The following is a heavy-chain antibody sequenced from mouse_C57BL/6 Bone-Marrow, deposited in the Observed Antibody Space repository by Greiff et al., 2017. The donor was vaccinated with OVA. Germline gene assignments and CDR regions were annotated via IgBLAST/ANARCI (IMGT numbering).Heavy chain of an antibody. Sequence: VQLQQPGAELVMPGASVKLSCKASGYTFTSYWMHWVKQRPGQGLEWIGEIDPSDSYTNYNQKFKGKSTLTVDKSSSTAYMQLSSLTSEDSAVYYCARSPYYYGSSYFYFDYWGQGTTLTVSS. CDR3: ARSPYYYGSSYFYFDY. D-gene: IGHD1-1*01. CDR2: IDPSDSYT. V-gene: IGHV1-69*01. CDR1: GYTFTSYW. J-gene: IGHJ2*01.